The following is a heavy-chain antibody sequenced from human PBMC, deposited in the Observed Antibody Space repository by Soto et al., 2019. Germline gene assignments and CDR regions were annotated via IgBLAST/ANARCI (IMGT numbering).Heavy chain of an antibody. V-gene: IGHV4-34*01. Sequence: SETLSLTCSVYGASFSGNYWPWIRQLPGQGLEWIGEINRVGSIDYNPSLKSRVTILKDTSKSQFSLQLSSVTAADTAVYHCATGSSRSRGLFGFWAQGTLVTVSS. CDR1: GASFSGNY. CDR2: INRVGSI. CDR3: ATGSSRSRGLFGF. J-gene: IGHJ4*02. D-gene: IGHD2-15*01.